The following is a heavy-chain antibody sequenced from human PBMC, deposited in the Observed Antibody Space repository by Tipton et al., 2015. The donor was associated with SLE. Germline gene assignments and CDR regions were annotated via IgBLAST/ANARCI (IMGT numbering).Heavy chain of an antibody. CDR1: GFRFSDYW. V-gene: IGHV3-7*01. D-gene: IGHD1-20*01. J-gene: IGHJ4*02. Sequence: SLRLSYDVSGFRFSDYWMTWVRQAPGKGLEWVANIDQIGNQKDYVDSVKGRLTISRDNAKNSLYLQMNSLRAEDTAVYYCARAGSLTIAGTISDYWGQGTLVTVSS. CDR3: ARAGSLTIAGTISDY. CDR2: IDQIGNQK.